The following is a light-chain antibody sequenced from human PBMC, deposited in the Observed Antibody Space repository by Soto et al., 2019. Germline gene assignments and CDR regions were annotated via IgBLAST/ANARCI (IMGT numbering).Light chain of an antibody. J-gene: IGKJ3*01. V-gene: IGKV3-20*01. CDR1: QSINNRY. CDR2: AAS. Sequence: EMVLTQSPGTLSLSPGERATLSCRASQSINNRYLAWYQQKPGQAPRLLIYAASNRATGIPDRFSGSGSGTEFTLTISRLETEDFAVYYCQQFGSSHGFTFGPGTKVDSK. CDR3: QQFGSSHGFT.